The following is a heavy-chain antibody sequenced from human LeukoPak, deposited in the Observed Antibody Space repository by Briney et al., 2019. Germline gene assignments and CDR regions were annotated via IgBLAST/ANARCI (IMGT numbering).Heavy chain of an antibody. CDR1: GCSISSGYY. J-gene: IGHJ5*02. D-gene: IGHD3-22*01. Sequence: KPSETLSLTCAVSGCSISSGYYWGWIRQPPGKGLEWIGSIYHSGSIYYNPSLKSRVTISVDTSKNQFSLKLSSVTAADTAVYYCARASDSSGYYYWFDPWGQGALVTVSS. CDR2: IYHSGSI. CDR3: ARASDSSGYYYWFDP. V-gene: IGHV4-38-2*01.